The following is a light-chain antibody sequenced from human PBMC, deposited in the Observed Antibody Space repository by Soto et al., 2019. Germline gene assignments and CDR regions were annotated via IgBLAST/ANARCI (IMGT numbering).Light chain of an antibody. V-gene: IGKV4-1*01. J-gene: IGKJ2*01. CDR2: WAS. CDR1: QSVLYSSNNKNY. Sequence: DIVMTQSPDSLAVFLGQRATINCKSSQSVLYSSNNKNYLALYQQRPGHPPKLLIYWASTRESGVPDRYSGSGSGTDFTLTIISLQEEDWAVYYCQQYESTPPTFGKETKLAIK. CDR3: QQYESTPPT.